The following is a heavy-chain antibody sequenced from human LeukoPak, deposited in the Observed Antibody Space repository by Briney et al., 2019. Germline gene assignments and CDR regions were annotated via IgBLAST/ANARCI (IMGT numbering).Heavy chain of an antibody. J-gene: IGHJ4*02. Sequence: GGSLRLSCAASGFTFSSYGMNWVRQAPGEGLEWVSSISSSSSYIYYADSVRGRFTISRDNAKNSLYLQMNSLRAEDTAVYYCARGSLYYDFWSGPDYWGQGTLVTVSS. D-gene: IGHD3-3*01. CDR2: ISSSSSYI. CDR3: ARGSLYYDFWSGPDY. V-gene: IGHV3-21*01. CDR1: GFTFSSYG.